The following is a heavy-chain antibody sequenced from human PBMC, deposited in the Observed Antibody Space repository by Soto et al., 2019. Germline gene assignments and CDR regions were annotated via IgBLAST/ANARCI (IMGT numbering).Heavy chain of an antibody. CDR2: IYYSGIT. CDR3: ARYKSNYYYGMDV. J-gene: IGHJ6*02. Sequence: PSETLSLTCTVSGGSISSYYWSWIRQPPGKGLEWIGYIYYSGITNYNPSLQSRVTISVDTSKNQFSLKLSSVTAADTAVYYCARYKSNYYYGMDVWVPGTTVTVSS. V-gene: IGHV4-59*01. D-gene: IGHD1-20*01. CDR1: GGSISSYY.